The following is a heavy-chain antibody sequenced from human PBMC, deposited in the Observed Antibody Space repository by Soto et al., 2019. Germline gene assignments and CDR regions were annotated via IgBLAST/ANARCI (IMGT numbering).Heavy chain of an antibody. D-gene: IGHD6-13*01. CDR1: GYTFTTYD. V-gene: IGHV1-8*02. Sequence: GASVKVSCKASGYTFTTYDIHWVRQATGQGLEWMGWMNPNNGNARYAQKFQGRVTMTRNTSISTAYMELSSLRSEDTAVYFCARGDSFSSSWYWFDSWGQGTPVTVSS. J-gene: IGHJ5*01. CDR2: MNPNNGNA. CDR3: ARGDSFSSSWYWFDS.